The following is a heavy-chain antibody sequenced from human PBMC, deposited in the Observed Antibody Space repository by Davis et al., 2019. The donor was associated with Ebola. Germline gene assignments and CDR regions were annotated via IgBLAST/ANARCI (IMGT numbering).Heavy chain of an antibody. D-gene: IGHD2-2*02. CDR3: ARAGYCSSTSCYMVGYFQH. Sequence: GESLKISCAASGFTFSDYYMSWIRQAPGKGLEWVSYISSSGSTIYYADSVKGRFTISRDNAKNSLYLQMNSLRAEDTAVYYCARAGYCSSTSCYMVGYFQHWGQGTLVTVSS. CDR1: GFTFSDYY. V-gene: IGHV3-11*01. CDR2: ISSSGSTI. J-gene: IGHJ1*01.